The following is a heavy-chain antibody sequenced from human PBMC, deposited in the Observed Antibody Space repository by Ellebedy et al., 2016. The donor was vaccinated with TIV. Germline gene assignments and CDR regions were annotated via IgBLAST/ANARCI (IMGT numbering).Heavy chain of an antibody. CDR3: ARQGHSSGWYVGEYYFDY. CDR2: IYYSGST. CDR1: GASFSGYY. V-gene: IGHV4-34*01. Sequence: MPSETLSLTCAVYGASFSGYYWSWIRQPPGKGLEWIGSIYYSGSTYYNPYLKSRVTISVDKSKNQFSLKLSSVTAADTAVYYCARQGHSSGWYVGEYYFDYWGQGTLVTVSS. J-gene: IGHJ4*02. D-gene: IGHD6-19*01.